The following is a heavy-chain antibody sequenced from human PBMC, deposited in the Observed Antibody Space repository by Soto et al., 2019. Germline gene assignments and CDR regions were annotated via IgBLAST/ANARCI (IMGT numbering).Heavy chain of an antibody. CDR1: GGSVSSSDDY. Sequence: SETLSLTCTVSGGSVSSSDDYWGWIRQPPGKGLEWIGSVYYSGSTYYSPSLKSRVTISVDTSKNQFSLKLSSVTAADTAVYYCARQSGSGSYYIYYYYGMDVWGQGTTVTVSS. D-gene: IGHD3-10*01. J-gene: IGHJ6*02. CDR2: VYYSGST. V-gene: IGHV4-39*01. CDR3: ARQSGSGSYYIYYYYGMDV.